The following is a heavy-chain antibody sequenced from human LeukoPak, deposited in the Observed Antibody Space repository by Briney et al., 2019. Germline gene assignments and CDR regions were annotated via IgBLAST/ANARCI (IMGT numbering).Heavy chain of an antibody. D-gene: IGHD3-22*01. J-gene: IGHJ4*02. CDR2: ISAYNGNT. CDR3: ARTYYYDSSGYYYPYYFDY. V-gene: IGHV1-18*01. CDR1: GYTFTSYG. Sequence: ASVKVSCKASGYTFTSYGISWVRQAPGQGLEWMGWISAYNGNTNYAQKLQGRVTMTTDTSTSTAYMELRSLRSDGTAVYYCARTYYYDSSGYYYPYYFDYWGQGTLVTVSS.